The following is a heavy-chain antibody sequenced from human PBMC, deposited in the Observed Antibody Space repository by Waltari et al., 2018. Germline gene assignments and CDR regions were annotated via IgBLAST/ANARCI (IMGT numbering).Heavy chain of an antibody. CDR1: GFTFSSYS. CDR3: ARDNVGVVTQPFDY. CDR2: ISSSSSYI. J-gene: IGHJ4*02. Sequence: EVQLVESGGGLVKPGGSLRLSCAASGFTFSSYSMNWVRQAPGKGLEWVSSISSSSSYIYYADSVKVRFTISRDNAKNSLYLQMNSLRAEDTAVYYCARDNVGVVTQPFDYWGQGTLVTVSS. V-gene: IGHV3-21*01. D-gene: IGHD3-3*01.